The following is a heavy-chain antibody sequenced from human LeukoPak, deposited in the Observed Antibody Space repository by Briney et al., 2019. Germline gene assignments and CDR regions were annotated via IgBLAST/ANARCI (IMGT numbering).Heavy chain of an antibody. Sequence: GGSLRLSCVVSGLTFRTYSMNWVRQAPGKGLEWVSSHSSSGGHTNYADSVKGRFTISRDNAKNSLFLQMNSLRVEDTAVYYCAKDLDYANWFDPWGQGTLVTVSS. CDR2: HSSSGGHT. J-gene: IGHJ5*02. CDR3: AKDLDYANWFDP. D-gene: IGHD4-17*01. CDR1: GLTFRTYS. V-gene: IGHV3-21*01.